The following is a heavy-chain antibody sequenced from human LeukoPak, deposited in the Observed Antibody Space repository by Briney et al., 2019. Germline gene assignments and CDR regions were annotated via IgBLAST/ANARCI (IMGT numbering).Heavy chain of an antibody. CDR3: ARGGVNYDSSGYYYVLGGNAFDI. J-gene: IGHJ3*02. V-gene: IGHV1-2*02. Sequence: ASVKVSCKASGYTFTSYAMNWVRQAPGQGLEWMGWINPNSGGTNYAQKFQGRVTMTRDTSISTAYMELSRLRSDDTAVYYCARGGVNYDSSGYYYVLGGNAFDIWGQGTMVTVSS. D-gene: IGHD3-22*01. CDR1: GYTFTSYA. CDR2: INPNSGGT.